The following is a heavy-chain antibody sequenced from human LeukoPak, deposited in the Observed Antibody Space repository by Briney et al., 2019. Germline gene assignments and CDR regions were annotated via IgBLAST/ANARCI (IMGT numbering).Heavy chain of an antibody. D-gene: IGHD2-21*01. J-gene: IGHJ4*02. Sequence: SETLSLTCTVSGDSISGYYWTWIRQPPGKGLEWIGNIFSSGSTNYNPSLKSRVTLSLDSSNNQFSLNLSSVTAADTAVYYCARHVPFHIYDSWGRGTLVTVSS. CDR3: ARHVPFHIYDS. CDR2: IFSSGST. V-gene: IGHV4-59*08. CDR1: GDSISGYY.